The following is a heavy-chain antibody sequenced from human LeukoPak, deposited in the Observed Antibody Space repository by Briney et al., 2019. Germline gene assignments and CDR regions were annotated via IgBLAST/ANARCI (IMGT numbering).Heavy chain of an antibody. D-gene: IGHD3-22*01. J-gene: IGHJ3*02. CDR1: GGSISSGSYY. CDR2: IYTSGST. Sequence: SETLSLTCTVSGGSISSGSYYWSWIRQPAGKGLEWIGRIYTSGSTNYNPSLKSRVTISVDTSKNQFSLKLSSVTAADTAVYYCARGTYYYDRRSAFDIWGQGTMVTVSS. CDR3: ARGTYYYDRRSAFDI. V-gene: IGHV4-61*02.